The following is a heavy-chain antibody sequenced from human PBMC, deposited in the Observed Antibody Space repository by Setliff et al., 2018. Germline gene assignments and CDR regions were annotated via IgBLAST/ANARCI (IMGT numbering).Heavy chain of an antibody. Sequence: ASVKVSCKASGYAFTNYAMTWMRQAPGQGLEYMGWINTYTGNPIYAQGFTGRFVFSLDTSVSTAYLQISSLKSEDTAVYYCARGSRFGTIVYKGDYYMDVWGKGTTVTVSS. J-gene: IGHJ6*03. D-gene: IGHD3-10*01. CDR3: ARGSRFGTIVYKGDYYMDV. CDR1: GYAFTNYA. CDR2: INTYTGNP. V-gene: IGHV7-4-1*02.